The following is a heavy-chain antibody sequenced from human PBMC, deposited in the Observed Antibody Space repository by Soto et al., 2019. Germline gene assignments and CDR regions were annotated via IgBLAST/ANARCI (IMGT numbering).Heavy chain of an antibody. CDR3: ARHRGLWFGEYYGMDV. J-gene: IGHJ6*02. CDR2: IYYSGST. V-gene: IGHV4-59*08. Sequence: SETLSLTCTVSGGSISGYYWKWIRQPPGKRLEWIGYIYYSGSTNYNPSLKSRVTMSVDTSKNQFSLKLSSVTAADTAVYYCARHRGLWFGEYYGMDVWGQGTTVTVSS. CDR1: GGSISGYY. D-gene: IGHD3-10*01.